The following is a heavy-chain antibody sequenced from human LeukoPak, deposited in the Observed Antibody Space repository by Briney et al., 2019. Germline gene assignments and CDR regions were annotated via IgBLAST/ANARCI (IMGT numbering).Heavy chain of an antibody. CDR3: ARGRYCSGGSCYSPPWSALNWFDP. CDR2: IIPIFGTA. Sequence: GASVKVSCKASGGTFSSYAISWVRQAPGQGLEWMGGIIPIFGTANYAQKFQGRVTITADESTSTAYMELSSLRSEDTAVYYCARGRYCSGGSCYSPPWSALNWFDPWGQRTLVTVSS. D-gene: IGHD2-15*01. J-gene: IGHJ5*02. V-gene: IGHV1-69*01. CDR1: GGTFSSYA.